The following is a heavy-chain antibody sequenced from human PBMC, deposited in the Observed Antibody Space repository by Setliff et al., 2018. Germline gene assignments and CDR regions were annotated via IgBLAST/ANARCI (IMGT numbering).Heavy chain of an antibody. Sequence: TLSLTCTVSGGSISGYYWSWIRQPPGKGLEWIGNIYYTGSPSYSPSLRSRGTISVDTSKNKFSLSLSSVTAADTAMYYCARGGYNGYAVFDDWGQGALVTVSS. CDR1: GGSISGYY. CDR2: IYYTGSP. J-gene: IGHJ4*02. D-gene: IGHD5-12*01. V-gene: IGHV4-59*01. CDR3: ARGGYNGYAVFDD.